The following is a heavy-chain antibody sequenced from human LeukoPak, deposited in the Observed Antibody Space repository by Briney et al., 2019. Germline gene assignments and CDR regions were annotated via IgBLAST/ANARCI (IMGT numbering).Heavy chain of an antibody. J-gene: IGHJ4*02. CDR1: GFTFSSYA. CDR3: AKSSRMSTVMIAFDY. V-gene: IGHV3-30-3*02. D-gene: IGHD5-24*01. Sequence: PGGSLRLSCAASGFTFSSYAMSWVRQAPGKGLEWVAVISYGGSNKYYADSVKGRFTISRDNSKNTLYLQMNSLRAEDTAVYYCAKSSRMSTVMIAFDYWGQGTLVTVSS. CDR2: ISYGGSNK.